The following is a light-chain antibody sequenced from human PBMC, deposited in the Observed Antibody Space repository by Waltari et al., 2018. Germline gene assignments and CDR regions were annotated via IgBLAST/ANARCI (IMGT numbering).Light chain of an antibody. Sequence: EIVLTQSPDTLSLSPGESAPLSCRASQSVSSILAWYQQKPGQAPRRLFYGASNRATGIPDRFSGSGSGTDFTLTISRLEPEDFVVYYCLQYLSSHHTFGQGTKLEIK. CDR2: GAS. CDR1: QSVSSI. CDR3: LQYLSSHHT. V-gene: IGKV3-20*01. J-gene: IGKJ2*01.